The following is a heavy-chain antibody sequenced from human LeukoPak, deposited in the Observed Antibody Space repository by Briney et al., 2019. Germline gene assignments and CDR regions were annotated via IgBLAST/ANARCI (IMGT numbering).Heavy chain of an antibody. CDR2: ISYSGSA. Sequence: SETLSLTCTVSGDSISYYYWSWIRQPPGKGLEWIGYISYSGSANYNPSLKSRVTISVDTSKNQFSLKLSSVTAADTAVYYCARITYYYDTSGYSYYFDYWGQGTLVTVSS. V-gene: IGHV4-59*01. J-gene: IGHJ4*02. CDR3: ARITYYYDTSGYSYYFDY. CDR1: GDSISYYY. D-gene: IGHD3-22*01.